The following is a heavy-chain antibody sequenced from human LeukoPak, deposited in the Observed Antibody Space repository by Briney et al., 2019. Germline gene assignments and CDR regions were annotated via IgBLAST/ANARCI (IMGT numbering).Heavy chain of an antibody. Sequence: SETLSLTYTVSGGPISGYFWSWIRQPPGKGLEWIGYIHDNGRTTYNPSLRSRVTISVDTSKSQFSLKLNSLTTTDTAVYYCARVGGYSGFYWGQGTLVTVSS. D-gene: IGHD5-12*01. CDR1: GGPISGYF. V-gene: IGHV4-59*01. CDR2: IHDNGRT. J-gene: IGHJ4*02. CDR3: ARVGGYSGFY.